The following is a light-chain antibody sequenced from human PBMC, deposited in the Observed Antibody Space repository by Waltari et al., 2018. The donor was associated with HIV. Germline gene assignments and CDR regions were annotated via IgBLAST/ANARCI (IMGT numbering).Light chain of an antibody. V-gene: IGLV2-8*01. CDR3: SSIAATHKL. CDR2: EVS. Sequence: QSALTQSPSASGSPGHSVNISCTGANGDISDYNYVSWYQQHSNRPPKLIIFEVSKRPSGVPDRFSGSKSGNTASLFVSGLQPEDEATYFCSSIAATHKLFGGGTKLTVL. CDR1: NGDISDYNY. J-gene: IGLJ2*01.